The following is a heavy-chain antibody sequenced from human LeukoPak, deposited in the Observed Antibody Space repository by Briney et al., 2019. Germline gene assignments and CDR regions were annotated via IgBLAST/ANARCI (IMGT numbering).Heavy chain of an antibody. CDR1: GYTFTSYG. D-gene: IGHD6-19*01. Sequence: ASVKVSCKASGYTFTSYGISWVRQAPGQGLEWMGWISAFNGNTNYAQKFQGRVTITADESTSTAYMELSSLRSEDTAVYYCASPFTMYSSGWYALGYWGQGTLVTVSS. CDR2: ISAFNGNT. CDR3: ASPFTMYSSGWYALGY. J-gene: IGHJ4*02. V-gene: IGHV1-18*01.